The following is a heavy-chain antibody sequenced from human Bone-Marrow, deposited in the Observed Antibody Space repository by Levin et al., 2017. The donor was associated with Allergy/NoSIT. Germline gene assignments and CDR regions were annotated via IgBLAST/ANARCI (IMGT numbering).Heavy chain of an antibody. D-gene: IGHD4-23*01. CDR1: GGSITNGDYY. V-gene: IGHV4-30-4*01. CDR3: VRGGGYFDF. Sequence: LRLSCTVSGGSITNGDYYWSWIRQPPGMGLEWIGFIYYTGSTNKGLSLKSRVTMSVDTSKNQFSLKLTSVTAADTAVYYCVRGGGYFDFWGQGTLVTVSS. J-gene: IGHJ4*02. CDR2: IYYTGST.